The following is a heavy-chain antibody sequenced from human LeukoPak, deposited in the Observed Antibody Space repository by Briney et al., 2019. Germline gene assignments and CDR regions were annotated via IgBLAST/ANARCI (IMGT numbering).Heavy chain of an antibody. CDR1: GFTLREYS. V-gene: IGHV3-48*01. D-gene: IGHD5-24*01. Sequence: GGSLRLSCAASGFTLREYSMNGVPHATGKRLEWSSYIWIDSGNTNDAASVKGRFPISRAKAKNSLYLQMNSLRVEDTAVYYCARDYKYAFDNWGQGTLVTVSS. J-gene: IGHJ4*02. CDR3: ARDYKYAFDN. CDR2: IWIDSGNT.